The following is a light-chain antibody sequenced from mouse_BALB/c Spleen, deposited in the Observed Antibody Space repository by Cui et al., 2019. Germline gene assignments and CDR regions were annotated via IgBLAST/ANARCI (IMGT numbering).Light chain of an antibody. V-gene: IGKV19-93*01. CDR3: LQYDNLWT. Sequence: DIQMTQSPSSLSASLGGKVTITFKTSQENNKYTSWYQQQRGQGPRLLIHYSSTLPAGIPSRLSGSGSGSVYSFSISNLEAEHIATYYCLQYDNLWTFGGGTKLEIK. J-gene: IGKJ1*01. CDR1: QENNKY. CDR2: YSS.